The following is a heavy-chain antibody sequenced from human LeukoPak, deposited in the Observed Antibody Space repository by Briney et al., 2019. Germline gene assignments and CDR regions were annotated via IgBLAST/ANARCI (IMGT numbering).Heavy chain of an antibody. J-gene: IGHJ5*02. Sequence: SETLSLTCTVSGYSISSGYYWGWIRQPPGKGLEWIGSIYHSGSTYYNPPLKSRVTISVDTSKNQFSLKLSSVTAADTAVYYYARDYRAMAFNWFDPWGQGTLVTVSS. CDR3: ARDYRAMAFNWFDP. V-gene: IGHV4-38-2*02. CDR2: IYHSGST. D-gene: IGHD5-18*01. CDR1: GYSISSGYY.